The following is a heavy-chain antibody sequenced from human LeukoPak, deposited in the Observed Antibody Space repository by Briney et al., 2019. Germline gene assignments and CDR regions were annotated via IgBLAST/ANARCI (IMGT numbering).Heavy chain of an antibody. D-gene: IGHD1-26*01. CDR3: ARGEVGATDYFDY. V-gene: IGHV3-23*01. J-gene: IGHJ4*02. CDR2: VSGTGAMT. Sequence: PGGSLRLSCAASGFTFNTYAMSWVRQAPGKGLEWVSAVSGTGAMTYYADSVKGRFTISRDNSKNTLNLQMNSLRAEDTAVYYCARGEVGATDYFDYWGQGTLVTVSS. CDR1: GFTFNTYA.